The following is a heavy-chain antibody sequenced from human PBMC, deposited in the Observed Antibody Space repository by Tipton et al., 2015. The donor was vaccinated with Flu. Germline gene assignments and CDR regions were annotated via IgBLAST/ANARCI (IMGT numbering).Heavy chain of an antibody. J-gene: IGHJ3*01. CDR3: VGGRDDVFDF. CDR1: GYTFTNYE. Sequence: QLVQSGAEVKKPGASVKVSCKASGYTFTNYEINWVRQATGQGLEWMGWMNPYSGNTDYAQKFQGRVTMTRNTSISTAYMELSSLRFGDRAVYYGVGGRDDVFDFGGQGTLVTASS. V-gene: IGHV1-8*01. CDR2: MNPYSGNT.